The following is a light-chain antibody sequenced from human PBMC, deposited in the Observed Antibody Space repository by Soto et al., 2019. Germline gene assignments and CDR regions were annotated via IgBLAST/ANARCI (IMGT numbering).Light chain of an antibody. V-gene: IGLV4-69*01. Sequence: QLVLTQTPSASASLGASVKLTCTLSSGHSSYAIAWHQQQPEKGPRYLMKLNSDGSHSKGDGIPDRFSGSSSGDERYLTISSRQSEDEADYYCQTWGTGIQVFGGGTKLTVL. J-gene: IGLJ2*01. CDR3: QTWGTGIQV. CDR2: LNSDGSH. CDR1: SGHSSYA.